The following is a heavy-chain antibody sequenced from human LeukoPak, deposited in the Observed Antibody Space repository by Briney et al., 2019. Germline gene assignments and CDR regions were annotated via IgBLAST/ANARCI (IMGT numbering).Heavy chain of an antibody. CDR1: GGSINSGDYH. CDR2: IYYTGST. V-gene: IGHV4-30-4*01. J-gene: IGHJ4*02. Sequence: PSQTLSLTCTVSGGSINSGDYHWSCIRQPPGKGLEWIGYIYYTGSTYYNPSLKSRVSISVDTSKNQFSLKLRSVTAADTAVYYCARAKDGYNSYWGQGALVTVSS. CDR3: ARAKDGYNSY. D-gene: IGHD5-24*01.